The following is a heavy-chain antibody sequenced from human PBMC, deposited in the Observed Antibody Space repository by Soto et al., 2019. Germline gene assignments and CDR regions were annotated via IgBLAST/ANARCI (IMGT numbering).Heavy chain of an antibody. Sequence: QVQLVQSGAEVKKPGASVKVSCKASGYTFTSYYMHWVRQAPGQGLEWMGIINPSGGSTSYAQKFQGRVTMTRDTSTSTVYRELSSLRSEDTAVYYCARDRSAYYDFWSGYNAYYFDYWGQGSLVTVSS. V-gene: IGHV1-46*01. CDR2: INPSGGST. D-gene: IGHD3-3*01. CDR1: GYTFTSYY. J-gene: IGHJ4*02. CDR3: ARDRSAYYDFWSGYNAYYFDY.